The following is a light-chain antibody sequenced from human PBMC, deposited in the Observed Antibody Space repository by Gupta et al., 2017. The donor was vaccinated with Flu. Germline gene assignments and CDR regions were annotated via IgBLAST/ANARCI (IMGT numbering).Light chain of an antibody. V-gene: IGKV3-11*01. Sequence: PGERATLSCRASQSVSSYLAWYQQKPGQAPRLLIYDASNRATGIPARFSGSGSGTDFTLTISSLEPEDFAVYYCQQRSNTYTFGQGTKLEIK. CDR3: QQRSNTYT. CDR2: DAS. J-gene: IGKJ2*01. CDR1: QSVSSY.